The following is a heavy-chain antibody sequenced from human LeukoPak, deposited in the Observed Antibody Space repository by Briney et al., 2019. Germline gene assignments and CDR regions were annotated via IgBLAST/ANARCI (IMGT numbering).Heavy chain of an antibody. CDR2: INQDGSKK. CDR3: VSTGSVLDY. D-gene: IGHD3-10*01. J-gene: IGHJ4*02. V-gene: IGHV3-7*01. Sequence: PGGSLRLSCASSGFSFSSYWMTWVRQAPGKGLEWVAKINQDGSKKYYVDSVKGRFTISRDNAKNSLHLQMNSLRVEDTAVYYCVSTGSVLDYWGQGTLVTVSS. CDR1: GFSFSSYW.